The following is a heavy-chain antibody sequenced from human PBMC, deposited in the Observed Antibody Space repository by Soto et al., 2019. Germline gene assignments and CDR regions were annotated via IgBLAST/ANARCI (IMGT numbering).Heavy chain of an antibody. CDR1: GGSISNYY. V-gene: IGHV4-59*01. CDR2: IYYTGNT. D-gene: IGHD6-13*01. J-gene: IGHJ5*02. Sequence: SETLSLTCTVSGGSISNYYWTWIRQPPGKGLEWIGYIYYTGNTNYNPSLKSRVTISVDTSKNQFSLSLGSVTAADTAVYFCARLRYSSSSYNWFDPWGQGTLVTVSS. CDR3: ARLRYSSSSYNWFDP.